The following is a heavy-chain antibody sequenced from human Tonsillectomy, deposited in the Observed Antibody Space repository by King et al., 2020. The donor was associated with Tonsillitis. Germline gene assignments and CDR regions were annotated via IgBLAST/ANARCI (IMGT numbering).Heavy chain of an antibody. CDR3: ARDRNGINFDY. Sequence: VQLVESGGGLVKPGGSLRLSCGASGFTFSSYAMNWVRQAPGKGLEWVSSISSKSTYISYTDSLKGRFTISRDNAKNSLYLQMNSLRAEDTAVYYCARDRNGINFDYWGQGTLVNGSS. CDR2: ISSKSTYI. D-gene: IGHD2-8*01. J-gene: IGHJ4*02. CDR1: GFTFSSYA. V-gene: IGHV3-21*01.